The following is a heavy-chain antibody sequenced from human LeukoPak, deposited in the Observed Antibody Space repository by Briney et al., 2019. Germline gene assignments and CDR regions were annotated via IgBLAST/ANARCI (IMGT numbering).Heavy chain of an antibody. Sequence: PGGSLRLSCAASGFTISTYWMNRVRQAPGKGLEWVAHIKQDGSAEYYVDSVKGRFTISRDNAENSVFLQMDSLRAEDTSVYYCTRSPEGRPIDFWGQGTLVTVSS. V-gene: IGHV3-7*01. CDR1: GFTISTYW. J-gene: IGHJ4*02. CDR3: TRSPEGRPIDF. CDR2: IKQDGSAE. D-gene: IGHD3-10*01.